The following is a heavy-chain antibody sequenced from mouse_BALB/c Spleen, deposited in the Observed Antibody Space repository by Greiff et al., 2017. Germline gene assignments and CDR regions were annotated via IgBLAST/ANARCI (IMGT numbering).Heavy chain of an antibody. J-gene: IGHJ3*01. CDR1: GYSITSGYY. Sequence: DVQLQESGPGLVKPSQSLSLTCSVTGYSITSGYYWNWIRQFPGNKLEWMGYISYDGSNNYNPSLKNRISITRDTSKNQFFLKLNSVTTEDTATYYCARDGYPTTAWFAYWGQGTLVTVSA. CDR2: ISYDGSN. V-gene: IGHV3-6*02. D-gene: IGHD2-1*01. CDR3: ARDGYPTTAWFAY.